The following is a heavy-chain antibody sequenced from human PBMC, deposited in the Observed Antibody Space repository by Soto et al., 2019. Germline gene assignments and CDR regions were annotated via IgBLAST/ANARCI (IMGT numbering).Heavy chain of an antibody. J-gene: IGHJ4*02. CDR2: LSGSGGTT. CDR1: GFTFSTYA. Sequence: AGSLRLSCSTSGFTFSTYAMNWVRQVPGKGLEWVSALSGSGGTTYYADSVRGRFTISRDNSKNTLFLQMSSLRAEDTALYYCAKQRAGYGSGSDTFYFDFWGQGTLVTVSS. D-gene: IGHD3-10*01. CDR3: AKQRAGYGSGSDTFYFDF. V-gene: IGHV3-23*01.